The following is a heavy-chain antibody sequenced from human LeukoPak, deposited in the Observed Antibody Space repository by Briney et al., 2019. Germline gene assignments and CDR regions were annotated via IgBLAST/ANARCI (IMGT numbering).Heavy chain of an antibody. CDR2: IYTSGST. V-gene: IGHV4-61*02. Sequence: SETLTLTCTVSVGSISSGSYYWSWIRQPAGKGLEWIGRIYTSGSTNYNPSLKSRVTISVDTSKNQSSLKLSSVTAADTAVYYCARDFENWGQGTLVTVSS. CDR3: ARDFEN. J-gene: IGHJ4*02. CDR1: VGSISSGSYY.